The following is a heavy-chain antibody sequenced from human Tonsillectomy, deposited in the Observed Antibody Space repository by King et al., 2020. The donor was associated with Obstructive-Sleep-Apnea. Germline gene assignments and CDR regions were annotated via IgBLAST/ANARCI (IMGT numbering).Heavy chain of an antibody. Sequence: VQLVESGGGVVQPGRSLRLSCAASGFTFSSYGIHWVRQAPGKGLECVAFILKDGSIKYYADSVKGRFTISRDNSKDTLYLRMNNLRAEDTAVYYCAKDRGDYIPDYFDYWGQGTLVTVSS. CDR2: ILKDGSIK. D-gene: IGHD4-17*01. V-gene: IGHV3-30*02. J-gene: IGHJ4*02. CDR3: AKDRGDYIPDYFDY. CDR1: GFTFSSYG.